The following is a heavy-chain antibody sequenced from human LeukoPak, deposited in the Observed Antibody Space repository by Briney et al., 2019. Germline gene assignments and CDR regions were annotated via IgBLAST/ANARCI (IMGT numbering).Heavy chain of an antibody. Sequence: ASVKVSCKASGYTFTSYGISWVRQAPGQGLEWMGWISAYNGNTNYAQKLQGRVTMTTDTSTSTAYMELRSLRSDDTAVYYCARSVRQLSPSYYYYYYYMDVWGKGTTVTVSS. D-gene: IGHD6-6*01. V-gene: IGHV1-18*01. J-gene: IGHJ6*03. CDR2: ISAYNGNT. CDR1: GYTFTSYG. CDR3: ARSVRQLSPSYYYYYYYMDV.